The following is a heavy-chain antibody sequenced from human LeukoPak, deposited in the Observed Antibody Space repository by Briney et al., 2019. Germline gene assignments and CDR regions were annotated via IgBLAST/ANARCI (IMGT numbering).Heavy chain of an antibody. D-gene: IGHD4-23*01. Sequence: SSETLSLTCAVYGGSFSGYYWSWIRQHPGKGLEWIGYIYYSGSTYYNPSLKSRVTISVDTSKNQFSLKLSSVTAADTAVYYCARAPTTVVTPYWYFDLWGRGTLVTVSS. J-gene: IGHJ2*01. CDR2: IYYSGST. CDR3: ARAPTTVVTPYWYFDL. CDR1: GGSFSGYY. V-gene: IGHV4-31*11.